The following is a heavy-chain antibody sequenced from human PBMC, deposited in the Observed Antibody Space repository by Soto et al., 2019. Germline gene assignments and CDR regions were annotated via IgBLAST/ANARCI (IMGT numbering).Heavy chain of an antibody. CDR2: TYYSVST. D-gene: IGHD6-13*01. CDR3: ARVRGTAGKRYFDY. CDR1: GGSMIAYY. V-gene: IGHV4-59*01. J-gene: IGHJ4*02. Sequence: QVQLQESGPRLVKPSETLSLTCTVSGGSMIAYYWNWMRQPPGKGLQWIGYTYYSVSTTYNPSLKSRVTISVDSSKNQFSLKLDSVTPADTAVYYCARVRGTAGKRYFDYWGPGTLVTVSS.